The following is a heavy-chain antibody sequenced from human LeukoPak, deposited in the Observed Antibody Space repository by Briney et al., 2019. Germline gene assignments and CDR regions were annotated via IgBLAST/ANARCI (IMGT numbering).Heavy chain of an antibody. Sequence: GGSLRLSCAASGFTFSSYSMNWVRQAPGKGLEWVSSISSSSSYIYYADSVQGRFTISRDNAKNSLYLQMNSLRAEDTAVYYCARDWATLIRGADYWGQGTRVTVSS. CDR2: ISSSSSYI. V-gene: IGHV3-21*06. CDR3: ARDWATLIRGADY. D-gene: IGHD3-10*01. CDR1: GFTFSSYS. J-gene: IGHJ4*02.